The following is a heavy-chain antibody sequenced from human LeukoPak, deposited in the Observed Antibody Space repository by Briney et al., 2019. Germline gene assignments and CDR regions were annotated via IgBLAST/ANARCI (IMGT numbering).Heavy chain of an antibody. J-gene: IGHJ3*02. CDR2: ISSNGGST. D-gene: IGHD5-12*01. V-gene: IGHV3-64*05. CDR1: GFTFTTSA. Sequence: GGSLRLSCSASGFTFTTSAMHWVRQAPGKGLEYVSAISSNGGSTYYADSVKGRFTISRHKSKNTLYIQMSSLRAEDTAVYYCVKGRRGYRGYVRGAFDIWGQGTMVTVSS. CDR3: VKGRRGYRGYVRGAFDI.